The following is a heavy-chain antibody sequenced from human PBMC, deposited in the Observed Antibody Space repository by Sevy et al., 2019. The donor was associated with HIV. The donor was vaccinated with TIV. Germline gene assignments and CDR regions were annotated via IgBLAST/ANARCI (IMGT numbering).Heavy chain of an antibody. CDR3: ARAKTGMGLIDWFDP. J-gene: IGHJ5*02. D-gene: IGHD3-16*01. Sequence: ASVKVSCKASGYTFSSYRISWVRQAPGQGLEWMGWISAYNGNTNYAQKLQGRVTMTTDTSTSTAYMELRSLRSDDTAVYYCARAKTGMGLIDWFDPWGQGTLVTVSS. CDR1: GYTFSSYR. CDR2: ISAYNGNT. V-gene: IGHV1-18*01.